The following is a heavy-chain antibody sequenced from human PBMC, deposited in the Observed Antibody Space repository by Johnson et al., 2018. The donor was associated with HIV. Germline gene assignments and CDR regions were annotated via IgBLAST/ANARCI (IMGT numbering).Heavy chain of an antibody. CDR2: ISYDGSNK. D-gene: IGHD3-16*01. CDR3: ARVPVVIGGVRKAFDI. CDR1: GFPFSSYA. V-gene: IGHV3-30-3*01. Sequence: QEKLVESGGGVVQPGRSVRLSCAASGFPFSSYAMHWVRQAPGQGLEWVAVISYDGSNKYYADSVKGRFTISRDNSKNTLYLQMNSLRAEDTAVYYCARVPVVIGGVRKAFDIWGQGTMVTVSS. J-gene: IGHJ3*02.